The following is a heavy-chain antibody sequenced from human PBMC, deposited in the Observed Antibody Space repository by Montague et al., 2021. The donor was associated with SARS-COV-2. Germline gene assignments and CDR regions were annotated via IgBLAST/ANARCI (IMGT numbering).Heavy chain of an antibody. CDR2: IFDSGNS. CDR3: ARRLMGDLVAGWFFDV. D-gene: IGHD5-12*01. Sequence: SETLSLTCTVSGGSIDRFFWSWIRQTPGKGLEWIAYIFDSGNSNYNPSLKSRVSTSVDTSKNQFSLNLTSVTAADTAVYYCARRLMGDLVAGWFFDVWGRGTLVAVSS. V-gene: IGHV4-59*08. CDR1: GGSIDRFF. J-gene: IGHJ2*01.